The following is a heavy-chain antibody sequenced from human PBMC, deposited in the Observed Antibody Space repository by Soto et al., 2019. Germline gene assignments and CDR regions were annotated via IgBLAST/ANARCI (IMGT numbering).Heavy chain of an antibody. D-gene: IGHD6-13*01. CDR2: ISAYNGNT. J-gene: IGHJ6*01. V-gene: IGHV1-18*04. CDR1: GYTFTSYG. Sequence: ASVKVSCKASGYTFTSYGISRVGQAPGQGLEWMGWISAYNGNTNYAQKLQGRVTMTTDTSTSTDYMELRSLRSDDTAVYYCARDRDIAADGTVSARYGMEVWGQGTTVSVSS. CDR3: ARDRDIAADGTVSARYGMEV.